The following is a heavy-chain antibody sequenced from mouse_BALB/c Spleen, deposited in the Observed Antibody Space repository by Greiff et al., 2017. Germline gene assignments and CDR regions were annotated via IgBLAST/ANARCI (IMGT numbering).Heavy chain of an antibody. D-gene: IGHD1-2*01. Sequence: VQVVESGAELMKPGASVKISCKATGYTFSSYWIEWVKQRPGHGLEWIGEILPGSGSTNYNEKFKGKATFTADTSSNTAYMQLSSLTSEDSAVYYCARYYYGYGFAYWGQGTLVTVSA. V-gene: IGHV1-9*01. CDR1: GYTFSSYW. CDR3: ARYYYGYGFAY. CDR2: ILPGSGST. J-gene: IGHJ3*01.